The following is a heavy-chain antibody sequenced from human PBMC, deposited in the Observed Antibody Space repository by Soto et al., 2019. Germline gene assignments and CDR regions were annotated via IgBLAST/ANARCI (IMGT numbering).Heavy chain of an antibody. V-gene: IGHV3-30-3*01. CDR2: ISLDGNNK. D-gene: IGHD2-15*01. CDR1: GFTFTDYA. Sequence: QVQVVESGGGVVQPGRSLRLSCAASGFTFTDYAMHWVRQAPGKGLEWVAIISLDGNNKYYAASVKGRFTITRDNSKNTLYLEMNRLRAEDTAVYYCAREFEGGTLYGMDVWGRGTTVTVSS. CDR3: AREFEGGTLYGMDV. J-gene: IGHJ6*02.